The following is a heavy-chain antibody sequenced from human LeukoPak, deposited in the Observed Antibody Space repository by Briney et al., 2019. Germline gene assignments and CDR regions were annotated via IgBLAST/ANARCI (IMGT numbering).Heavy chain of an antibody. V-gene: IGHV4-59*08. D-gene: IGHD3-22*01. CDR3: ARRNSGYYYSFDY. Sequence: PSETLSLTCTVSGGSVSSYYWTWVRQPPEKGPEWIGYIHYTGSTNYNPSLESRVSISIDTSKNQFSLKLSSVTAADTAVYYCARRNSGYYYSFDYWGQGTLVTVSS. CDR2: IHYTGST. J-gene: IGHJ4*02. CDR1: GGSVSSYY.